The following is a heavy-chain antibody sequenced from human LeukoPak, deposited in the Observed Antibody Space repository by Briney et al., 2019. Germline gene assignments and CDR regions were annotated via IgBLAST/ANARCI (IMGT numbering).Heavy chain of an antibody. V-gene: IGHV1-8*01. CDR1: GYTFTSYD. Sequence: EASVKVSCKASGYTFTSYDINWVRQATGQGLEWMGWMNPNSGNAGYAQKFQGRVSLTRNTSISTAYMELSSLRSEDTAVYYCARGAWSPVTTPDYWGQGTLVTVSS. CDR3: ARGAWSPVTTPDY. D-gene: IGHD4-17*01. J-gene: IGHJ4*02. CDR2: MNPNSGNA.